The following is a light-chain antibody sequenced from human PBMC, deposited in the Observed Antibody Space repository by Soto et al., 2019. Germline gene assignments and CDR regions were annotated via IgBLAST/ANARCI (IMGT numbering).Light chain of an antibody. CDR1: QGIRND. CDR3: LQYYNYPRT. CDR2: AAS. J-gene: IGKJ2*01. V-gene: IGKV1-6*01. Sequence: AIQMTQSPSSLSASVGERVTITCRASQGIRNDLGWYQQKPGKAPRLLIYAASTLQSGVPSRFRGSGSGTDFTLTISSLQPEDFATYYCLQYYNYPRTFGQGTKLEIK.